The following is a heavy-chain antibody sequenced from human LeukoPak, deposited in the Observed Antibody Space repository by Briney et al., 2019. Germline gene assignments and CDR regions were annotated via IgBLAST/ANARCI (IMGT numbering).Heavy chain of an antibody. V-gene: IGHV3-74*01. CDR1: GFTFKNHW. J-gene: IGHJ3*02. D-gene: IGHD3-22*01. Sequence: GRSLRLSCEASGFTFKNHWMHWVRQAPGKGLVWVSRINSAGTYTNYADSVKGRFTISRDNAKNTLYLQMNSLRAEDTAVYYCTSLPLMIVVAGDAFDIWGQGTMVTVSS. CDR2: INSAGTYT. CDR3: TSLPLMIVVAGDAFDI.